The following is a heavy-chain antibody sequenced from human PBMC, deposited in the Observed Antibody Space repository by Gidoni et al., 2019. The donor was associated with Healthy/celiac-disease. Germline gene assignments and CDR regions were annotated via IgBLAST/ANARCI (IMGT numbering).Heavy chain of an antibody. CDR1: VYTFTAYY. J-gene: IGHJ6*03. CDR2: INPNSGGT. D-gene: IGHD2-2*01. V-gene: IGHV1-2*04. Sequence: QVQLVQSGAAVKKPGASVKVSCKPSVYTFTAYYMHWVRQAPGQGLEWMGWINPNSGGTNYAQKFQGWVTMTRDTSISTAYMELSRLKSDDTAVYYCARGYCSTTSCSNYYYMDVWGKGTTVTVSS. CDR3: ARGYCSTTSCSNYYYMDV.